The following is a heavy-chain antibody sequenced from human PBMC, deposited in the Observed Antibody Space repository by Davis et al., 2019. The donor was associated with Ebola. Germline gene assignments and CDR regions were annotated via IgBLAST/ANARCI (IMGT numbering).Heavy chain of an antibody. J-gene: IGHJ5*02. CDR1: GGSISSSSYY. Sequence: MPSETLSLTCTVSGGSISSSSYYWGWIRQPPGKGLEWIGSIYYSGSTYYNPSLKSRVTISVDTSKNQFSLKLSSVTAADTAVYYCARRGLEWLLLPFDPWGQGTLVTVSS. V-gene: IGHV4-39*01. D-gene: IGHD3-3*01. CDR2: IYYSGST. CDR3: ARRGLEWLLLPFDP.